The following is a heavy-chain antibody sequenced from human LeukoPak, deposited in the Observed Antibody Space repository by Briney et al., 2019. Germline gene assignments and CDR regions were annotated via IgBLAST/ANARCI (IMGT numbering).Heavy chain of an antibody. CDR3: AHSPRDYDILTGLFSEYFQH. V-gene: IGHV2-5*02. Sequence: SGPTLVKPTQTLTLTCTFSGFSLSTSGVAVGWIRQPPGKALEWLALIYWDDDKRYSPSLKSRLTITKDTFKNQVVLTMTNMDPVDTATYYCAHSPRDYDILTGLFSEYFQHWGQGTLVTVSS. CDR2: IYWDDDK. D-gene: IGHD3-9*01. CDR1: GFSLSTSGVA. J-gene: IGHJ1*01.